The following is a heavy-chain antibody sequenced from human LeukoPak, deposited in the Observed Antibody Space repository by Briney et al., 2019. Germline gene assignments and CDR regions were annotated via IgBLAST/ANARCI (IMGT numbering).Heavy chain of an antibody. D-gene: IGHD2-2*01. Sequence: PGGSLRLSCAASGFTFNNYAMHWVRQAPGKGLEWVAVISYDGSNKHYADSVKGRFTISRDDSKSTLCLQMNTLRAEDTAVYYCVRDRCVSCPAWNWFDPWGQGTLVTVSP. CDR2: ISYDGSNK. J-gene: IGHJ5*02. V-gene: IGHV3-30*04. CDR3: VRDRCVSCPAWNWFDP. CDR1: GFTFNNYA.